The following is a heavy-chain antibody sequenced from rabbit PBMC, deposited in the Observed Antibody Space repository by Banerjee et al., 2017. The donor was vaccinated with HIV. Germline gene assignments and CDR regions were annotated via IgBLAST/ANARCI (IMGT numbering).Heavy chain of an antibody. CDR2: INTNSGNA. V-gene: IGHV1S45*01. CDR1: GFSLSIYE. Sequence: QEQLEESGGDLVKPEGSLTLTCTASGFSLSIYEMCWVRQAPGKGLEWIACINTNSGNAVYASWAKGRFTISKTSSTTVTLQMTSLTAADTATYFCARDLAGVIGWNFNFWGPGTLVTVS. CDR3: ARDLAGVIGWNFNF. D-gene: IGHD4-1*01. J-gene: IGHJ4*01.